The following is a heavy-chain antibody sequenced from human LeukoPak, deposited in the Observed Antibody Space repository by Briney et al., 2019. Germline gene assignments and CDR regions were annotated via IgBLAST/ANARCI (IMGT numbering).Heavy chain of an antibody. CDR3: ATELLMTTVTTFDY. CDR1: GYTLTELS. D-gene: IGHD4-17*01. Sequence: ASVKVSCTVSGYTLTELSMHWVRQAPGKGLEWMGGFDPEDGETIYAQKFQGRVTMTEDTSTDTAYMELSSLRSEDTAVYYCATELLMTTVTTFDYWGQGTLSPSPQ. J-gene: IGHJ4*02. CDR2: FDPEDGET. V-gene: IGHV1-24*01.